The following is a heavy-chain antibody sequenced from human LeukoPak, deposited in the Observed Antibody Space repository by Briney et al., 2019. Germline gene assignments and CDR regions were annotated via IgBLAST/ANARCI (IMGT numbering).Heavy chain of an antibody. CDR3: AKKRYEDGTSSPGYLDV. CDR2: INSDGSST. J-gene: IGHJ6*02. V-gene: IGHV3-74*01. D-gene: IGHD1-1*01. Sequence: GGSLRLSCAASGFTFSSYWMHWVRQAPGKGLVWVSRINSDGSSTSYADSVKGRFTISRNNFENMVYLQMNSLRAEDTAVYYCAKKRYEDGTSSPGYLDVWGQGTTVTVSS. CDR1: GFTFSSYW.